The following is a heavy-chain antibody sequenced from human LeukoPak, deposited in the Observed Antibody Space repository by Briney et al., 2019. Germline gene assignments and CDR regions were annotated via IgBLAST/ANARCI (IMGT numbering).Heavy chain of an antibody. CDR2: IRYDGSNK. J-gene: IGHJ4*02. D-gene: IGHD2-2*01. CDR3: AKENLGYWSSTSCDGH. CDR1: GFTFSNYG. V-gene: IGHV3-30*02. Sequence: PGGSLRLSCAASGFTFSNYGMSWVRQAPGKGLEWVAFIRYDGSNKYYADSVKGRFTISRDNSKNTLYLQMNSLRAEDTAAYYCAKENLGYWSSTSCDGHWGQGTLVTVSS.